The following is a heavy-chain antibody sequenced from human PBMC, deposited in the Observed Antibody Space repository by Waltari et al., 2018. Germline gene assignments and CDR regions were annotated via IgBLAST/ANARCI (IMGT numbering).Heavy chain of an antibody. Sequence: QLQLQQSGPGLVKPSESLSLTCAVSGDVVSNNYWWRWVPQPPGKGLEWIGLIHGSGKTNYNPSLESRVTVSMDTSNNQFSLKVTAPTAADTAVYYCARDRGRGLYLDSWGQGTLVTVSP. J-gene: IGHJ4*02. CDR3: ARDRGRGLYLDS. CDR2: IHGSGKT. CDR1: GDVVSNNYW. D-gene: IGHD1-26*01. V-gene: IGHV4-4*02.